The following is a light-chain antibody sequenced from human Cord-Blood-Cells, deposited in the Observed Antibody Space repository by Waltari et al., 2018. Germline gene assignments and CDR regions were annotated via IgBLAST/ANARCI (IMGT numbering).Light chain of an antibody. CDR1: SSDVGGYNY. CDR3: SSYTSSSTLYV. Sequence: QSALTQPASVSGSPGQSIPIPCTGTSSDVGGYNYVSWYHQHPGQAPKLMIYDVRNRPYGVSNRFSGSKSGNTASLTISGLQAEDEADYYCSSYTSSSTLYVFGTGTKVTVL. J-gene: IGLJ1*01. CDR2: DVR. V-gene: IGLV2-14*01.